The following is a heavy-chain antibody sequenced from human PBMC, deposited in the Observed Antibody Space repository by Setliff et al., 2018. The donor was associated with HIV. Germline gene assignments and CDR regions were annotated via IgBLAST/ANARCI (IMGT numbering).Heavy chain of an antibody. J-gene: IGHJ4*02. CDR2: INTETGNP. CDR3: ARVGSYWSTFDY. Sequence: ASVKVSCKASGYTLTTYGISWVRQAPGQGPEWMGWINTETGNPMYAQSFTGRFVFSLDTSVSTAYLQINSLKAEDTAMYYCARVGSYWSTFDYWGQGALVTVSS. D-gene: IGHD1-26*01. V-gene: IGHV7-4-1*02. CDR1: GYTLTTYG.